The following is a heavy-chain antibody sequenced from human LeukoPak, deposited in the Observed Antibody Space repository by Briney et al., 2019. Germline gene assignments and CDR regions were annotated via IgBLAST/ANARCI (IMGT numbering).Heavy chain of an antibody. Sequence: PSETLSLTCTVSGGSIGSYYWSWIRQPPGKGLEWIGYINYSGSTNYNPSLKSRVTMSLDTSKNQFSLKLSSVTASDTAVYYCARGNSGYYDSSGYLDPWGQGTLVTVSS. CDR1: GGSIGSYY. D-gene: IGHD3-22*01. J-gene: IGHJ5*02. CDR2: INYSGST. CDR3: ARGNSGYYDSSGYLDP. V-gene: IGHV4-59*01.